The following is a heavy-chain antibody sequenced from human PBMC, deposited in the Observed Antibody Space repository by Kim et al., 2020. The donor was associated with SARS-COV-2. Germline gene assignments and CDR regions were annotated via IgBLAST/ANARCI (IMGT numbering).Heavy chain of an antibody. V-gene: IGHV3-30*01. CDR3: ARPHRSIAVADSPDS. J-gene: IGHJ4*02. Sequence: ADSVKGRFTISSDNTKNTQYLPMNSLRAEDTAVYYCARPHRSIAVADSPDSWGQGTLVTVSS. D-gene: IGHD6-19*01.